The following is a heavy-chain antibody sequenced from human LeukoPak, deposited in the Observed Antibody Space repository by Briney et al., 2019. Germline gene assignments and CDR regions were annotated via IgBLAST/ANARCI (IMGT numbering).Heavy chain of an antibody. J-gene: IGHJ4*02. V-gene: IGHV4-38-2*02. D-gene: IGHD3-9*01. Sequence: PSETLSLTCTVYGYSISSGYYWGWIRQPPGKGLEWIGSIYHSGSTYYNPSLKSRVTISVDTSKNQFSLKLSSVTAADTAVYYCARELKYDILTGYFAFDYWGQGTLVTVSS. CDR2: IYHSGST. CDR3: ARELKYDILTGYFAFDY. CDR1: GYSISSGYY.